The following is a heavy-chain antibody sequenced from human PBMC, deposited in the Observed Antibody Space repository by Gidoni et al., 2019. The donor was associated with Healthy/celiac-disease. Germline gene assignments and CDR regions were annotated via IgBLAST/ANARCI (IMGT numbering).Heavy chain of an antibody. D-gene: IGHD1-26*01. J-gene: IGHJ6*02. CDR3: ARGYSGSYGYYYYYGMDV. CDR1: GFTVSSNY. CDR2: IYSGGST. V-gene: IGHV3-66*01. Sequence: EVQLVESGGGLVQTGGSLRLSCAASGFTVSSNYMSWVRQAPGKGLEWVSVIYSGGSTYSADSVQGRFTISRDNSKNTLYLQMNSLRAEDTAVYYCARGYSGSYGYYYYYGMDVWGQGTTVTVSS.